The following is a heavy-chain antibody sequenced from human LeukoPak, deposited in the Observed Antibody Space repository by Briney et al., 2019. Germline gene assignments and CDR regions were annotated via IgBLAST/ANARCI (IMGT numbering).Heavy chain of an antibody. J-gene: IGHJ6*02. Sequence: GGSLRLSCAVSGFTFRSYGINWVRQAAGKGLEWVSYISSSRTIYYADSVKGRFTISRDNAKNSLFLQMNSLRAEDTAVYYCARDWAGTDYYYGMDVWGQGTTVTVSS. CDR2: ISSSRTI. D-gene: IGHD3-10*01. CDR1: GFTFRSYG. CDR3: ARDWAGTDYYYGMDV. V-gene: IGHV3-48*01.